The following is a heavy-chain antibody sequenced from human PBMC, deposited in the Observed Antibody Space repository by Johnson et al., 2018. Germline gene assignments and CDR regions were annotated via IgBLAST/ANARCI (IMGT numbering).Heavy chain of an antibody. D-gene: IGHD4-17*01. CDR2: ISYDGSNK. CDR1: GFTFSSYG. Sequence: VQLVQSGGGVVQPGRSLRLSCAASGFTFSSYGMHWVRQAPGKGLEWVAVISYDGSNKYYADSVKGRFTISRDNSKNTLYLQMNSLRAEDTAVYFCAKKDYGPTEYFQHWGQGTLVTVSS. V-gene: IGHV3-30*18. J-gene: IGHJ1*01. CDR3: AKKDYGPTEYFQH.